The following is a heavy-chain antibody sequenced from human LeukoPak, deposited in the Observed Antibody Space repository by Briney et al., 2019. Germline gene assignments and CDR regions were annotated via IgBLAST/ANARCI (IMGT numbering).Heavy chain of an antibody. Sequence: SETLSLTCTVSGGSISSYYWSWIRQPPGKGLEWIGYIYYSGSTNYNPSLKSRVTISVDTSKNQFSLKLSSVTAADTAVYYCARATFVTYYYDSSGYYFDYWGQGTLVTVSS. CDR2: IYYSGST. D-gene: IGHD3-22*01. CDR1: GGSISSYY. V-gene: IGHV4-59*01. CDR3: ARATFVTYYYDSSGYYFDY. J-gene: IGHJ4*02.